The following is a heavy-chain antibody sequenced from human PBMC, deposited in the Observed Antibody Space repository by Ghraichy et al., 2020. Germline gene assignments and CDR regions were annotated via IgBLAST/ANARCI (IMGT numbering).Heavy chain of an antibody. CDR2: IYWNDDK. D-gene: IGHD6-13*01. CDR3: AHKWGGIAAAGTFDY. V-gene: IGHV2-5*01. J-gene: IGHJ4*02. Sequence: SGPTLVKPTQTLTLTCTFSGFSLSTSGVGVGWIRQPPGKALEWLALIYWNDDKRYSPSLKSRLTITKYTSKNQVVLTMTNMDPVDTATYYCAHKWGGIAAAGTFDYWGQGTLVTVSS. CDR1: GFSLSTSGVG.